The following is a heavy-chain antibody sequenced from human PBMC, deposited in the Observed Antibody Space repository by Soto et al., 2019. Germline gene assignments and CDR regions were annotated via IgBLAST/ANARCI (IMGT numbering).Heavy chain of an antibody. J-gene: IGHJ6*02. Sequence: EVQLVESGGVEVQPGGSLRLSCAASGFTFDDYTMHWVRQAPGKGLEWVSLISWDGGSTYYADSVKGRFTISRDNSKNSLYLQMNSLRTEDTALYYCAKDTGTDYYYYYGMDVWGQGTTVTVSS. CDR1: GFTFDDYT. CDR2: ISWDGGST. CDR3: AKDTGTDYYYYYGMDV. D-gene: IGHD1-1*01. V-gene: IGHV3-43*01.